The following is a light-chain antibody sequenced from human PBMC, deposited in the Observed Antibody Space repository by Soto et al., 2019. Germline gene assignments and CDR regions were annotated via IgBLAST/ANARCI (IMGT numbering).Light chain of an antibody. CDR3: QQYNNWPRT. V-gene: IGKV3-15*01. J-gene: IGKJ1*01. CDR1: QGVSSN. CDR2: GAS. Sequence: EMVMTQSPATVSVSPGERATLSCRASQGVSSNLAWYQQKPGQAPRLLIYGASTRATGIPARFSGSGSGTEFTLTISSLQSEDFAVYYCQQYNNWPRTFGQGTKVHIK.